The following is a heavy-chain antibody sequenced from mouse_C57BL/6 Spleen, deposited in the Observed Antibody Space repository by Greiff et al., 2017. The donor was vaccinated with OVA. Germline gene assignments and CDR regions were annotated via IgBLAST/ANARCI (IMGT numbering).Heavy chain of an antibody. Sequence: EVQLVESEGGLVQPGSSMKLSCTASGFTFSDYYMAWVRQVPEKGLEWVANINYDGSSTYYLDSLKSRFIISRDNAKNILYLQMSSLKSEDTATYYCARDRGYGSEYYFDDWGQGTTLTVSS. CDR1: GFTFSDYY. CDR2: INYDGSST. D-gene: IGHD1-1*01. J-gene: IGHJ2*01. V-gene: IGHV5-16*01. CDR3: ARDRGYGSEYYFDD.